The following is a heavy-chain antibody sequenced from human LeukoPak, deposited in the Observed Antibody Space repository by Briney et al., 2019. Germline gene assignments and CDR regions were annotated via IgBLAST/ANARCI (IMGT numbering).Heavy chain of an antibody. CDR3: ATSGECSSTSCFRLDS. J-gene: IGHJ4*02. CDR2: IYHSGST. Sequence: SETLSLTCAVSGGSISSDGYSWSWIRQPPGKGLEWIGYIYHSGSTYYNPSLKSRVTMSVDTSKNRFSLTLNSVTAADTAVYYCATSGECSSTSCFRLDSWGQGTLVTVSS. V-gene: IGHV4-30-2*03. CDR1: GGSISSDGYS. D-gene: IGHD2-2*01.